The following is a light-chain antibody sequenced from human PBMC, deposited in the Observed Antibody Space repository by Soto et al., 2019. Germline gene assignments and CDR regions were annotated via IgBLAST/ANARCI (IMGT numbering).Light chain of an antibody. CDR3: QSYDSSLSGYV. J-gene: IGLJ1*01. V-gene: IGLV1-40*01. Sequence: QSALTQPPSVSGAPGQRVTISCTGSSSNIGAGYDVHWYQQLPGTAPKLLIYANSNRPSGVPDRFSGSKSGTSASLAITGLQAEDEADYHCQSYDSSLSGYVFGTGTKV. CDR2: ANS. CDR1: SSNIGAGYD.